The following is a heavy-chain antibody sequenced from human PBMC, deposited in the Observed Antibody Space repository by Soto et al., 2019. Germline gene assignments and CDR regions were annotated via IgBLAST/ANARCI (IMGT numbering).Heavy chain of an antibody. J-gene: IGHJ4*02. CDR3: ARDSTFYCSGGSCYSDY. V-gene: IGHV3-21*01. D-gene: IGHD2-15*01. CDR2: ISSSSSYI. Sequence: EVQLVESGGGLVKPGGSLRLSCAASGFTFSSYSMNWVRQAPGKGLEWVSSISSSSSYIYYADSVKGRFTIPRDNAKNSLYLQMNSLRAEDTAVYYCARDSTFYCSGGSCYSDYWGQGTLVTVSS. CDR1: GFTFSSYS.